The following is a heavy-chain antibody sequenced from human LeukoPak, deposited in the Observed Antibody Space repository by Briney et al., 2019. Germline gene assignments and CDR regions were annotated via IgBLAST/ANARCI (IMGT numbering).Heavy chain of an antibody. CDR2: IKQDGSEN. V-gene: IGHV3-7*01. CDR1: GFTFSSYW. D-gene: IGHD6-19*01. Sequence: GGSLRLSCAASGFTFSSYWMSWVRQAPGKGLEWVAHIKQDGSENYYVASVKGRFTTSSDNANNSLYLQMNVLRAEDTALYFWAWCKRAGIPVASYRDLGGRGTRVSVSS. CDR3: AWCKRAGIPVASYRDL. J-gene: IGHJ4*02.